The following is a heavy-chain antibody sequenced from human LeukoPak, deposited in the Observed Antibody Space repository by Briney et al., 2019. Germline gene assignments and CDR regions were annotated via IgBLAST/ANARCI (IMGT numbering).Heavy chain of an antibody. J-gene: IGHJ4*03. CDR3: ASLRVPGYFDF. D-gene: IGHD3-16*01. V-gene: IGHV4-38-2*01. CDR1: GYSISSGNY. Sequence: SETLSLTCPVSGYSISSGNYWGWIRQAPGKGLEWIGSLFHSGSPLYTPSFNSRATMSVNPSKNQFSLWPNSVLATHPAVFYCASLRVPGYFDFWGQGTLVTVSS. CDR2: LFHSGSP.